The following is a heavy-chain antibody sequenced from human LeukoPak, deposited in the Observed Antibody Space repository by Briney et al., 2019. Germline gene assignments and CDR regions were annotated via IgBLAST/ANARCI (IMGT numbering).Heavy chain of an antibody. V-gene: IGHV3-21*01. Sequence: PGGSLRLSCAASGFTFSSYSMNWVRQAPGKGLEWVSSISSSSSYIYYADSVKGRFTISRDNAKNSLYLQMYSLRAEDTAVYYCARAALAYCGGDCLRAFDIWGQGTMVTVSS. J-gene: IGHJ3*02. CDR2: ISSSSSYI. CDR1: GFTFSSYS. D-gene: IGHD2-21*02. CDR3: ARAALAYCGGDCLRAFDI.